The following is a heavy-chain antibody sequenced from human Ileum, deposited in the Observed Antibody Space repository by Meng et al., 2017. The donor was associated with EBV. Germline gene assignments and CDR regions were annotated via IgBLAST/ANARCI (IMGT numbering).Heavy chain of an antibody. D-gene: IGHD3-22*01. CDR2: VDDSGA. J-gene: IGHJ3*01. Sequence: QVQVQESGPGLVKPSETLALTCSVSGDFVSSNNYHWSWIRQPPGKGLEWIGFVDDSGAKYNPSLKSRVTISVDKFNDQFSLKLSSVTAADTAAYYCARTYDTSGPHVFDVWGQGTMVTVSS. CDR1: GDFVSSNNYH. CDR3: ARTYDTSGPHVFDV. V-gene: IGHV4-61*01.